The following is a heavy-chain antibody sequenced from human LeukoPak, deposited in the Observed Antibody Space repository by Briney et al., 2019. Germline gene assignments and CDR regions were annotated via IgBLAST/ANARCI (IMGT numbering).Heavy chain of an antibody. CDR2: INPNSGGT. CDR1: GYTFTGYY. J-gene: IGHJ6*03. CDR3: ARDGGYCSSTSCYSYYMDV. Sequence: ASVKVSCKASGYTFTGYYMHWVRQAPGQGLEWMGWINPNSGGTNYAQKFQGRVTMTRDTSISTAYMELSRLRSDDTAVYYCARDGGYCSSTSCYSYYMDVWGKGTTVTVSS. D-gene: IGHD2-2*02. V-gene: IGHV1-2*02.